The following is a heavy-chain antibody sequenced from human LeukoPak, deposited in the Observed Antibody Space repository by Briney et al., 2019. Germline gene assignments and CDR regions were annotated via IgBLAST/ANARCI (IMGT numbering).Heavy chain of an antibody. Sequence: GGSLTRSRADSGFTFSSYWMHWVRQTPGKGLVWVSRISPDGSSAFSADSVSGRFTISRDNAKNTLYLQMNSLRAEDTAVYYCARGISSRYFDYWGQRSLATVSS. CDR2: ISPDGSSA. J-gene: IGHJ4*02. CDR3: ARGISSRYFDY. V-gene: IGHV3-74*01. CDR1: GFTFSSYW. D-gene: IGHD2-15*01.